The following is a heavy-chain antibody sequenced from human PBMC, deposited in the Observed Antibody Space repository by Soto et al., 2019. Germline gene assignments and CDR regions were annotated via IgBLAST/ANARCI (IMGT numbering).Heavy chain of an antibody. Sequence: GGSLRLSCAASGFTFSSYSMNWVRQAPGKGLEWVSHISSSSSTKYYADSVKGRFIISRDNAKNLPYLHMNSLRDEDTAVYYCARFSDNCSGGSCYSLFDYWGQGTLVTVSS. V-gene: IGHV3-48*02. CDR3: ARFSDNCSGGSCYSLFDY. J-gene: IGHJ4*02. D-gene: IGHD2-15*01. CDR1: GFTFSSYS. CDR2: ISSSSSTK.